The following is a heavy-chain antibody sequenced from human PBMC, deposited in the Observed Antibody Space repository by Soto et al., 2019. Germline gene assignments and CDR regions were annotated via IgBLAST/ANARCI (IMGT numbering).Heavy chain of an antibody. CDR3: AKDESDILWFGESYFDY. Sequence: GGSLRLSCAASGFTFSSHAMSWVRQAPGKGLEWVSAISGSGGSTYYADSVKGRFTISRDNSKNTLYLQMNSLRAEDTAVYYCAKDESDILWFGESYFDYWGQGTLVTVSS. CDR2: ISGSGGST. J-gene: IGHJ4*02. CDR1: GFTFSSHA. D-gene: IGHD3-10*01. V-gene: IGHV3-23*01.